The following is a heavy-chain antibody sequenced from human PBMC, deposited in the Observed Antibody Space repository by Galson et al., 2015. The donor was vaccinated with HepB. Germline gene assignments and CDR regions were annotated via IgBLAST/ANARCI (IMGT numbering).Heavy chain of an antibody. CDR3: ATDSFPAAIALRFGFDP. CDR1: GYTLTELS. Sequence: SVKVSCKVSGYTLTELSMHWVRQAPGKGLEWMGGFDPEDGETIYAQKFQGRVTMTEDTSTDTAYMELSSLRSEDTAVYYCATDSFPAAIALRFGFDPWGQGTLVTVSS. CDR2: FDPEDGET. D-gene: IGHD2-2*02. J-gene: IGHJ5*02. V-gene: IGHV1-24*01.